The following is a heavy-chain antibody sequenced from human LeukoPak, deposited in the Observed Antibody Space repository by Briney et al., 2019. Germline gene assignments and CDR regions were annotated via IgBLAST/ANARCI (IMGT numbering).Heavy chain of an antibody. D-gene: IGHD3-16*01. CDR3: ARGLRRRSFGDY. Sequence: SETLSLTCAVYGGSFSGYYWSWIRQLPGKGLEWIGEINHSGSTNYNPSLKSRVTISVDTSKNQFSLKLSSVTAADTAVYYCARGLRRRSFGDYWGQGTLVTVSS. CDR1: GGSFSGYY. V-gene: IGHV4-34*01. J-gene: IGHJ4*02. CDR2: INHSGST.